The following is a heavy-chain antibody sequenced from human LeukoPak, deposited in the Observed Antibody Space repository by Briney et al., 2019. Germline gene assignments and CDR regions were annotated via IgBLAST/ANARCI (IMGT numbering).Heavy chain of an antibody. CDR3: VKVGIRIFYDSGYFDY. J-gene: IGHJ4*02. Sequence: PGGSLRLSCAASGFNFDDYVMHWVRQAPGKGLEWVSSISWNGDTRDYAGAVKGRFTISRDNVKNSLYLQMNSLRTEDTALYYCVKVGIRIFYDSGYFDYWGQGALVTVSS. V-gene: IGHV3-9*01. CDR2: ISWNGDTR. CDR1: GFNFDDYV. D-gene: IGHD3-22*01.